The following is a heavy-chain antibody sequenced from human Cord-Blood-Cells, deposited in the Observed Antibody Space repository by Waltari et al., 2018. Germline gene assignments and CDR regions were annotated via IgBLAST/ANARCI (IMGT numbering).Heavy chain of an antibody. CDR3: ASWGIAAAGTYFLDY. D-gene: IGHD6-13*01. CDR2: KNPNSGNT. V-gene: IGHV1-8*01. J-gene: IGHJ4*02. Sequence: QVQLVQSGAEVKKPGASVKVSCKASGYTFTSYDINWVRQATGQGLEGMGWKNPNSGNTGYAQKFQGRVTMTRNTSISTAYMELSSLRSEDTAVYYCASWGIAAAGTYFLDYWGQGTLVTVSS. CDR1: GYTFTSYD.